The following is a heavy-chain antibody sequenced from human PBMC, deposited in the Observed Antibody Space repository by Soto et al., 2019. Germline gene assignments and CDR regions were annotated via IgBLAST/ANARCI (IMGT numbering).Heavy chain of an antibody. CDR3: ARDRIIMVRGVIETNYYYGMDV. D-gene: IGHD3-10*01. CDR2: IYYSGST. Sequence: SETLSLTCTVSGGSISSSGDYWGWIRQPPGKGLEWIGSIYYSGSTYYNPSLKSRVTISVDTSKNQFSLKLSSVTAADTAVYYCARDRIIMVRGVIETNYYYGMDVWGQGTTVTV. V-gene: IGHV4-39*07. CDR1: GGSISSSGDY. J-gene: IGHJ6*02.